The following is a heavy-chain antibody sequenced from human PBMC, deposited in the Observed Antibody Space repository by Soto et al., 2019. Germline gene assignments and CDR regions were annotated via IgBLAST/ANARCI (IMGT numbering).Heavy chain of an antibody. CDR2: ISSSSSYI. CDR3: ARDIICGGDCYDSYYYGMDV. Sequence: EVQLVESGGGLVKPGGSLRLSCAASGFTFSSCSMNWVRQAPGKGLEWVSSISSSSSYIYYADSVKGRFTIPRDNAKNSLYLQINSLRAEDTAVYYCARDIICGGDCYDSYYYGMDVWGQGTTVTVSS. D-gene: IGHD2-21*02. CDR1: GFTFSSCS. V-gene: IGHV3-21*01. J-gene: IGHJ6*02.